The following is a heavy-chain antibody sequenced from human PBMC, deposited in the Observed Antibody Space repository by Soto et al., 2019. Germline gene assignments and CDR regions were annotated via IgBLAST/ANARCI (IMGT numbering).Heavy chain of an antibody. Sequence: QMQLQASGPGLVKPSETLSLTCNVSGASVSHGYWSWIRQPPGKALECIGFMYFGGSFNYTPSLTRRAPLSVETSTNEFSMKLTSVTPSATAVYYCARSYYDSTGFAVDPWGQGTLVTVSS. CDR1: GASVSHGY. J-gene: IGHJ5*02. CDR3: ARSYYDSTGFAVDP. D-gene: IGHD3-22*01. CDR2: MYFGGSF. V-gene: IGHV4-59*02.